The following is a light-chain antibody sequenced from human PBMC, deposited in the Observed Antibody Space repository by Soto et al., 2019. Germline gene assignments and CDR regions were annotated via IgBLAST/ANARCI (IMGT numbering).Light chain of an antibody. CDR3: SSYTSSSTQV. CDR1: SSDVGGYNY. V-gene: IGLV2-14*01. J-gene: IGLJ2*01. Sequence: QSALTQPASVSGSPGQSITISCTGTSSDVGGYNYVSWYQQHPGKAPKLMIYDVSNRPSGVSNRFSGSKSGNTASLTISGLQAEDEGDYYCSSYTSSSTQVFGGGTKVTVL. CDR2: DVS.